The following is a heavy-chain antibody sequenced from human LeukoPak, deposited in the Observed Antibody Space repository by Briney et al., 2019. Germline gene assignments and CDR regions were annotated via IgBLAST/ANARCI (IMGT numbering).Heavy chain of an antibody. V-gene: IGHV3-33*06. CDR2: IWHDGSHK. D-gene: IGHD6-19*01. J-gene: IGHJ6*04. CDR3: AKDRIAVAALDYYYGMDV. CDR1: GFNFDTYA. Sequence: GRSLRLSCAASGFNFDTYAMHWVRQAPGQGLEWVALIWHDGSHKFYSNSVRGQFTISRDNSKNTVYLQMNNLRPDDTAVYYCAKDRIAVAALDYYYGMDVWGKGTTVTVSS.